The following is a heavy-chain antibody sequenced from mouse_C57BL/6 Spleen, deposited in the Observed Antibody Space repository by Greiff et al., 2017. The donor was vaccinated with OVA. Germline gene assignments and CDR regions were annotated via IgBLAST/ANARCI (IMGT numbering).Heavy chain of an antibody. J-gene: IGHJ2*01. CDR2: IHPKSGST. V-gene: IGHV1-64*01. D-gene: IGHD1-1*01. CDR3: ARQEITTVVATDY. CDR1: GYTFTSYW. Sequence: QVQLQQPGAELVKPGASVKLSCKASGYTFTSYWMHWVKQRPGQGLEWIGMIHPKSGSTNYNEKFKSKATLTVDKSSSTAYMQLSSLTSEDSAVYYCARQEITTVVATDYWGQGTTLTVSS.